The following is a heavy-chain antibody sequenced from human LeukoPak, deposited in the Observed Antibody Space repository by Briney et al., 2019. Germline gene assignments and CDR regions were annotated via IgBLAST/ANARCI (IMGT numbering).Heavy chain of an antibody. D-gene: IGHD6-6*01. CDR2: ISSGSSTI. CDR3: ARVQYSSSPFDY. V-gene: IGHV3-48*01. CDR1: GFTFSSYS. Sequence: GGSLRLSCAASGFTFSSYSMNWVRQAPGKGLEWVSYISSGSSTIYYADSVKGRFTISRDNAKNSLYLQMNSLRAEDTAVYYRARVQYSSSPFDYWGQGTLVTVSS. J-gene: IGHJ4*02.